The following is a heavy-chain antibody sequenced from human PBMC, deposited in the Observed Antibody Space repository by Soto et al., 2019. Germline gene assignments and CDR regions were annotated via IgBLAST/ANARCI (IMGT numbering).Heavy chain of an antibody. D-gene: IGHD3-3*01. J-gene: IGHJ4*02. V-gene: IGHV1-3*01. Sequence: QVQLVQSGAEVKKPGASVKVSCKASGYTFTSYAMHWVRQAPGQRLEWMGWINAGNGNTKYSQKFQGRVTITRDTSASTAYMELSSLRSEDTAVYYCASNHPLGFLEWPNYYFDYWGQGTLVTVSS. CDR3: ASNHPLGFLEWPNYYFDY. CDR2: INAGNGNT. CDR1: GYTFTSYA.